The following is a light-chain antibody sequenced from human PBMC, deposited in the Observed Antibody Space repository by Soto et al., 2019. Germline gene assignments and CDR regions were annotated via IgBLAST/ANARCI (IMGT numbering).Light chain of an antibody. CDR3: QQYGSSLYT. Sequence: EIVLTQSPGTLSLSPGERATLSCRASQSVKSSYLAWYQQKPGQAPRLLIYGASSRSTGIPDRFSGSGSVTDFTFTISRLEPEDFAVYYCQQYGSSLYTVGQGTKLEIK. J-gene: IGKJ2*01. V-gene: IGKV3-20*01. CDR1: QSVKSSY. CDR2: GAS.